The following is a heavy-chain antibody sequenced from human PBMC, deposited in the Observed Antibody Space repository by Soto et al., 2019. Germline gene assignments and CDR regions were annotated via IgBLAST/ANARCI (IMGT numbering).Heavy chain of an antibody. Sequence: SETLSLTCTVSGGSISSSSYYWGWIRQPPGKGLEWIGSIYYSGSTYYNPSLKSRVTISVDTSKNQFSLKLSSVTAADTAVYYCARRTAVAAFDYWGQGTLVTVSS. CDR3: ARRTAVAAFDY. CDR2: IYYSGST. V-gene: IGHV4-39*01. CDR1: GGSISSSSYY. D-gene: IGHD6-19*01. J-gene: IGHJ4*02.